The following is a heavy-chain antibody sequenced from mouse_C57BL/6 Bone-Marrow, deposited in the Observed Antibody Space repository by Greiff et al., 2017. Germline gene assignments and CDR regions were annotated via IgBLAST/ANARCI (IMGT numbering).Heavy chain of an antibody. CDR1: GFSLTSYG. V-gene: IGHV2-4*01. CDR3: AKGITTARAMDY. D-gene: IGHD1-2*01. J-gene: IGHJ4*01. CDR2: IWSGGST. Sequence: QVQLTESGPGLVQPSQSLSITCTVSGFSLTSYGVHWVRQPPGKGLEWLGVIWSGGSTDYNAAFISRLSISKDNSKSQVFFKMNSLKADDTAIYYCAKGITTARAMDYWGQGTSVTVSS.